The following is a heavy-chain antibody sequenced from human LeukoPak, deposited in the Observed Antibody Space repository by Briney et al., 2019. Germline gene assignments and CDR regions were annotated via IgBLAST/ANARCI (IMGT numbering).Heavy chain of an antibody. CDR1: GFTFSSYG. V-gene: IGHV3-23*01. J-gene: IGHJ4*02. CDR3: ARDLMGIAYRGAFYY. D-gene: IGHD6-13*01. CDR2: ISGSGGST. Sequence: GGTLRLSCAASGFTFSSYGMSWVRQAPGKGLEWVSAISGSGGSTYYADSVKGRFTISRDNSKNTLYLQMNSLRAEDTAVYYCARDLMGIAYRGAFYYWGQGTLVTVSS.